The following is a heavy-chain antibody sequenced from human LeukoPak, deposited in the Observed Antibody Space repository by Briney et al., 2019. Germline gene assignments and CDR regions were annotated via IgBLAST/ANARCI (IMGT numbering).Heavy chain of an antibody. CDR2: INHSGST. D-gene: IGHD1-26*01. CDR3: ARDVVGATSGLDY. J-gene: IGHJ4*02. Sequence: PSETLSLTCAVYGGSFSGYYWSWIRQPPGKGLEWIGEINHSGSTNYNPSLKSRVTISVDTSKNQFSLKLSSVTAADTAVYYCARDVVGATSGLDYWGQGTLVTVSS. V-gene: IGHV4-34*01. CDR1: GGSFSGYY.